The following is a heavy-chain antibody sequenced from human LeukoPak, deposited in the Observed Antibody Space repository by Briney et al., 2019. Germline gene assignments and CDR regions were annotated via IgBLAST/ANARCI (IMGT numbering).Heavy chain of an antibody. V-gene: IGHV4-39*01. CDR2: IYYTGTT. CDR3: ARLYSSPLGYMDV. J-gene: IGHJ6*03. CDR1: GDSIGSRSYY. D-gene: IGHD6-13*01. Sequence: SETLSLTCTVSGDSIGSRSYYWGWLRQPPGKGLEWIGSIYYTGTTYYSPSLKSRVTIPVGTSKNQFSLKLSSVTAADTAVYYCARLYSSPLGYMDVWGKGTTVTVSS.